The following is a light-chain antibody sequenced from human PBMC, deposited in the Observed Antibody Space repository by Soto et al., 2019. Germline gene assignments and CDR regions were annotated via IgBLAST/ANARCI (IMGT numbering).Light chain of an antibody. J-gene: IGLJ1*01. CDR2: DVS. CDR3: GSYTISSSRV. CDR1: SRDVGAYDF. Sequence: QAVVTQPASVSGSPGQSITISCTGTSRDVGAYDFVSWYQQHPGKAPKLMIYDVSNRPSGVSTRFSGSKSGNTASLTISGLQAEDEADYYCGSYTISSSRVFGTGTKVTVL. V-gene: IGLV2-14*03.